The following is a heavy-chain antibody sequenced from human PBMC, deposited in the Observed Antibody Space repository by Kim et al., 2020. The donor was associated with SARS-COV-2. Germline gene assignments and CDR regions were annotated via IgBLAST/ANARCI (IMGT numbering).Heavy chain of an antibody. CDR1: GFTFSSYG. J-gene: IGHJ4*02. V-gene: IGHV3-30*18. CDR2: ISYDGSNK. Sequence: GGSLRLSCAASGFTFSSYGMHWVRQAPGKGLEWVAVISYDGSNKYYADSVKGRFTISRDNSKNTLYLQMNSLRAEDTAVYYCAKDAYYYDSSGYLDYWGQGTLVTVSS. CDR3: AKDAYYYDSSGYLDY. D-gene: IGHD3-22*01.